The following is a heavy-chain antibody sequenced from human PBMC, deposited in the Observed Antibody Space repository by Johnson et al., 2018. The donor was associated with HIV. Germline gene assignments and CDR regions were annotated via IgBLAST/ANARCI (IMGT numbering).Heavy chain of an antibody. D-gene: IGHD2-15*01. CDR1: GFSIRNFW. Sequence: VQLVESGGGLVQPGGSLRLSCAVSGFSIRNFWMTLVRQAPGKGLEWVANIKEDGSEKNYVDSVKGRFTISRDNAKNSLYLQMNSLRAEDTAKYYCARDELYRMYALTALDIWGQGTMVIVSS. CDR3: ARDELYRMYALTALDI. CDR2: IKEDGSEK. V-gene: IGHV3-7*05. J-gene: IGHJ3*02.